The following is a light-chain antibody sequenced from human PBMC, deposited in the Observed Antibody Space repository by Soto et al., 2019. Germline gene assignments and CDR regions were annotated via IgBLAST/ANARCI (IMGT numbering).Light chain of an antibody. CDR1: SNDIGTYEY. CDR3: SSYTTGSTLHWV. V-gene: IGLV2-14*01. J-gene: IGLJ1*01. CDR2: GVN. Sequence: QSVLPQPASVSGSPGQAITISCTGSSNDIGTYEYVSWHQHHPGRAPKLIIFGVNDRPSGISDRFSGSKSGNTASLTIFGLQLEDEAVYYCSSYTTGSTLHWVFGTGTKVTVL.